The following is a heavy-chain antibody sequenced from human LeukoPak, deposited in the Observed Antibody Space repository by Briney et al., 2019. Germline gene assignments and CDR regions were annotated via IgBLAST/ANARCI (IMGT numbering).Heavy chain of an antibody. V-gene: IGHV3-21*01. J-gene: IGHJ4*02. Sequence: GGSLRLSCAASGFTFSSYSMNWVRQAPGKGLEWVSSISSSSSYIYYADSVKGRFTISRDNSKSTLYLQVNSLRVDDTAVYYCAKDMTSVYKGAFDYWGQGTLVTVSS. D-gene: IGHD5-18*01. CDR3: AKDMTSVYKGAFDY. CDR2: ISSSSSYI. CDR1: GFTFSSYS.